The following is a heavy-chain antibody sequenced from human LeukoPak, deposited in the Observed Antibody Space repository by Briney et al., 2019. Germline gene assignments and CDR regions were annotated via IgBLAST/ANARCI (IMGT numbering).Heavy chain of an antibody. Sequence: SETLSLTCTVSGGSVSSGSYYWSWIRQPLGKGLEWIGYIYYSGSTNYNPSLKSRVTISVDTSKNQFSLKLSSVTAADTAVYYCARGSSSLEWLLYLDYYYMDVWGKGTTVTVSS. CDR1: GGSVSSGSYY. CDR2: IYYSGST. V-gene: IGHV4-61*01. CDR3: ARGSSSLEWLLYLDYYYMDV. D-gene: IGHD3-3*01. J-gene: IGHJ6*03.